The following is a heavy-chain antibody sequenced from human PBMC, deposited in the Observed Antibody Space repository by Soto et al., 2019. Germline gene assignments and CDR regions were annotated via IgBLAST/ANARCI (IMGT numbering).Heavy chain of an antibody. D-gene: IGHD2-2*01. CDR1: GGTFSSYA. Sequence: QVQLVQSGAEVKKPGSSVKVSCKASGGTFSSYAISWVRQAPGQGLEWMGGIIPIFGTANYAQKFQVRVTITADESTSTAYMELSSLRSEDTAVYYCARDLVLGSQLLRRVGGMDVWGQGTTVTVSS. CDR3: ARDLVLGSQLLRRVGGMDV. J-gene: IGHJ6*02. CDR2: IIPIFGTA. V-gene: IGHV1-69*01.